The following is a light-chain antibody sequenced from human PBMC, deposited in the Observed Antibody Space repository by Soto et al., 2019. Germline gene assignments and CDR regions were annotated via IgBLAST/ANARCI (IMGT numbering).Light chain of an antibody. V-gene: IGLV2-11*01. CDR3: CSYAGSYTWV. CDR1: NSDVGNYNY. Sequence: QSVLTQPRSVSGSPGQSVTISCSGTNSDVGNYNYVSWYQHHPGKAPKLMIYDVTVRPSGVPDRFSGSKSGNTASLTISGLQAEDEADYYCCSYAGSYTWVFGGGTKVTVL. J-gene: IGLJ3*02. CDR2: DVT.